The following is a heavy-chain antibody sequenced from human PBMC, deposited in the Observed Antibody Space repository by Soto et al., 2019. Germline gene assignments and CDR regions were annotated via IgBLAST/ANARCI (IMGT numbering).Heavy chain of an antibody. CDR2: ISAYNGNT. CDR1: GYTFTSYG. D-gene: IGHD5-12*01. CDR3: ARSLRTVSGYYAYGDY. Sequence: VASVKVSCKASGYTFTSYGISWARQAPGQGLEWMGWISAYNGNTNYAQKLQGRVTMTTDTSTSTAYMELRSLRSDDTAVYYCARSLRTVSGYYAYGDYWGQGTLVTVSS. J-gene: IGHJ4*02. V-gene: IGHV1-18*01.